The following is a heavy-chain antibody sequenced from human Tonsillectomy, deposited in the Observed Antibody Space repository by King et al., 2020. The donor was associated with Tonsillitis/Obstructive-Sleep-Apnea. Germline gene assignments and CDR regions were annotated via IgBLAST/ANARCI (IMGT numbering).Heavy chain of an antibody. V-gene: IGHV4-59*01. CDR2: IYYSGST. CDR1: GGSISSYY. D-gene: IGHD5-12*01. CDR3: AREARSGYDSHYFDY. J-gene: IGHJ4*02. Sequence: QLQESGPGLVKPSETLSLTCTVSGGSISSYYWSWIRQPPGKGLAWIGYIYYSGSTNYNPSLKSRVTISVDTSKNQFYLNLSSVTAADTAVYYCAREARSGYDSHYFDYWGQGTLVTVSS.